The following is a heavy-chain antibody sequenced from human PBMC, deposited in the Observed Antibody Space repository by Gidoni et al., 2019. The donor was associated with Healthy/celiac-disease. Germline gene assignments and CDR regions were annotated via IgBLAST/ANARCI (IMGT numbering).Heavy chain of an antibody. J-gene: IGHJ6*02. CDR2: IRSKAYGGTT. CDR3: TTDPYSSSWPYYYYGMDV. CDR1: GFTFGAYA. V-gene: IGHV3-49*05. Sequence: EVQLVESGGGLVKPGRSLRLSCTASGFTFGAYAMSWFRQAPGKGLEWVGFIRSKAYGGTTEYAASVKGRFTISRDESKSIAYLQMNSLKTEDTAVYYCTTDPYSSSWPYYYYGMDVWGQGTTVTVSS. D-gene: IGHD6-13*01.